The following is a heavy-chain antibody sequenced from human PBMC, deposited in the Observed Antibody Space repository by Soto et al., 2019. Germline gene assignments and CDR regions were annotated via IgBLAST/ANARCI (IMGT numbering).Heavy chain of an antibody. J-gene: IGHJ6*02. Sequence: TSETLSLTCTVSGGSISSGGYYWSWILQHPGKGLELIWYIYYSGSTYYNPSLKSRFTISVDTSKNQFSLKLSSVTAADTAVYFCARESFGDTAMDGYYYYGMDVWGQGTTATV. D-gene: IGHD5-18*01. CDR1: GGSISSGGYY. CDR2: IYYSGST. V-gene: IGHV4-31*03. CDR3: ARESFGDTAMDGYYYYGMDV.